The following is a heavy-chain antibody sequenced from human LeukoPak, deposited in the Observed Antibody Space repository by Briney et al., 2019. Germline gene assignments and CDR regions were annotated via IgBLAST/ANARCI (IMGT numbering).Heavy chain of an antibody. CDR3: ARDLFPFGSSSSNY. J-gene: IGHJ4*02. D-gene: IGHD6-6*01. V-gene: IGHV1-2*02. CDR2: INPNSGGT. CDR1: GYTFTGYY. Sequence: ASVKVSCKASGYTFTGYYMHWVRQAPGQGLEWMGWINPNSGGTNYAQKFQGRVTMTRDTSISTAYMELSRLRSDDTAVYYCARDLFPFGSSSSNYWGQGTLVTVSS.